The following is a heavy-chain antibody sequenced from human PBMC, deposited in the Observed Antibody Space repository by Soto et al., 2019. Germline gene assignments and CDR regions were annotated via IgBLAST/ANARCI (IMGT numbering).Heavy chain of an antibody. V-gene: IGHV3-15*01. CDR1: GCTFSNAW. Sequence: GGSLRLSCEASGCTFSNAWMSWVRQAPGKGLEWVGRIKSKTDGGTTDYAAPVKGRFTISRDDSKNTLYLQMNSLKTEDTAVYYCARDGGFNSWIQLSYYMDVWGKGTTVTVSS. J-gene: IGHJ6*03. CDR3: ARDGGFNSWIQLSYYMDV. D-gene: IGHD5-18*01. CDR2: IKSKTDGGTT.